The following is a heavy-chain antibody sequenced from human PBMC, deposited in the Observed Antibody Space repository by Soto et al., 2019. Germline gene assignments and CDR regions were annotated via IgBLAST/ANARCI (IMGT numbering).Heavy chain of an antibody. D-gene: IGHD3-22*01. CDR3: AKAIAPSYYHESSPMD. J-gene: IGHJ1*01. CDR2: ISWNSGSI. V-gene: IGHV3-9*01. CDR1: GFTFDDYA. Sequence: PGGSLRLSCAASGFTFDDYAMHWVRQAPGKGLEWVSGISWNSGSIGYADSVKGRFTISRDNAKNSLYLQMNSLRAEDTALYYCAKAIAPSYYHESSPMDWGQGTLVTVSS.